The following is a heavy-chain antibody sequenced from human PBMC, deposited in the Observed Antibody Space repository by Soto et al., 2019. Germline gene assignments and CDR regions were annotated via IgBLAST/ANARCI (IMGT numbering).Heavy chain of an antibody. D-gene: IGHD3-22*01. V-gene: IGHV1-3*01. CDR1: GYTFTGYY. Sequence: ASVKVSCKASGYTFTGYYMHWVRQAPGQKLGWMGWINAGNGGTKYSQKFQGRVTITRDTSASTAYMELSSLRSEDTAVYYCAREEVVVSSDAFDIWGQGTMVTVSS. J-gene: IGHJ3*02. CDR3: AREEVVVSSDAFDI. CDR2: INAGNGGT.